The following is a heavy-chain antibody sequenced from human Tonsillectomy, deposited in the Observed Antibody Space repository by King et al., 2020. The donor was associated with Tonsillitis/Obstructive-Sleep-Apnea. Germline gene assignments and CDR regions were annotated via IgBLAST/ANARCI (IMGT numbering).Heavy chain of an antibody. J-gene: IGHJ4*02. D-gene: IGHD3-10*01. CDR1: GFSVSSNY. V-gene: IGHV3-53*01. CDR3: ATSPVSGSSFYFDY. CDR2: IYSGSGT. Sequence: VQLVESGGGLIQPGGSLRLSCAVSGFSVSSNYMSWGRQAPGKGLEGVSFIYSGSGTPYADSSKGRFTISRDNFKNTLYLQMNSLRAEVTAVYYCATSPVSGSSFYFDYWGQGTLVTVSS.